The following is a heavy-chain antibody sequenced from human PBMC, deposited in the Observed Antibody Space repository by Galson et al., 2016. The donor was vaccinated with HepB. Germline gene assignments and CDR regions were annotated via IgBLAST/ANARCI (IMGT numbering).Heavy chain of an antibody. CDR3: ARPVNRVGTGY. Sequence: SVKVSCKASGYTFTPYDIYWVRQAPGQGLEWMGWINPNNGDTMYAQNFRGRVTLTRDTSISTAYMELDSLTSDDTAVYYCARPVNRVGTGYWGQGTLVTVYS. J-gene: IGHJ4*02. CDR1: GYTFTPYD. V-gene: IGHV1-2*02. CDR2: INPNNGDT. D-gene: IGHD1-1*01.